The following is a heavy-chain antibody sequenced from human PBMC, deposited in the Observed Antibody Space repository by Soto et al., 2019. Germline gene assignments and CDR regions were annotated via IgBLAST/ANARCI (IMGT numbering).Heavy chain of an antibody. V-gene: IGHV3-30*01. CDR2: ISSDGSNK. CDR3: ARELWPQLALTRDYYGMDV. Sequence: QVQLVESRGGVVQPGRSLRLSCAASGFTFSNYAIHWVRQAPGKGLDWVAVISSDGSNKYYADSVKGRFTISRDNSKNTLYLQMISLRAEDTAVYYCARELWPQLALTRDYYGMDVWGQGTTVTVS. D-gene: IGHD6-13*01. CDR1: GFTFSNYA. J-gene: IGHJ6*02.